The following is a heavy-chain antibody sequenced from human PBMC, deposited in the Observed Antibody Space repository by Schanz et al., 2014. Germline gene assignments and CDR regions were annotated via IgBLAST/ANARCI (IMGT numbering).Heavy chain of an antibody. CDR3: ASPSGYSDYGTYFDF. CDR1: GFTLSSYA. D-gene: IGHD5-12*01. V-gene: IGHV3-23*01. J-gene: IGHJ4*02. CDR2: ISGSGGST. Sequence: VQLLQFGGGVVQPGRSLRLSCAAYGFTLSSYAMHWVRQAPGKGLEWVSAISGSGGSTYYADSVKGRFTISRDNSRNTLYLQMNSLRTEDTAVYYCASPSGYSDYGTYFDFWGQGTLVTVSS.